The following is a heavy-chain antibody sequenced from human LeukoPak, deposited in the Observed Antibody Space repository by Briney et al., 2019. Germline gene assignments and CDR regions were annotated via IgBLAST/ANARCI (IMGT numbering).Heavy chain of an antibody. CDR2: INHSGST. D-gene: IGHD4-17*01. Sequence: SETLSLTCAVYGGSFSGYYWSWIRQPPGKGLEWIGEINHSGSTNYNPSLKSRVTISVDTSKNQFSLKLSSVTAADTAVYYCARGRNSHYGDWQCYFDYWGQGTLVTVSS. V-gene: IGHV4-34*01. J-gene: IGHJ4*02. CDR1: GGSFSGYY. CDR3: ARGRNSHYGDWQCYFDY.